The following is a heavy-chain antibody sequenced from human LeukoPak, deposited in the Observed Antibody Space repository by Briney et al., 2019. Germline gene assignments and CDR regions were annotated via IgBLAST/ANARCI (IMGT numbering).Heavy chain of an antibody. Sequence: SQTLSLTCTVSGGSISSGDYYWSWIRQPPGKGLEWIGYIYYSGSTYYNPSLKSRVTISVDTSKSQFSLKLSSVTAADTAVYYCARDPLIDSSGYPYWGQGTLVTVSS. CDR2: IYYSGST. D-gene: IGHD3-22*01. V-gene: IGHV4-30-4*01. J-gene: IGHJ4*02. CDR3: ARDPLIDSSGYPY. CDR1: GGSISSGDYY.